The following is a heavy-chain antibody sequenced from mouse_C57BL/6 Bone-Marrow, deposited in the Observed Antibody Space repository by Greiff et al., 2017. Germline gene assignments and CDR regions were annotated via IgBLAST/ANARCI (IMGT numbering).Heavy chain of an antibody. D-gene: IGHD1-1*01. J-gene: IGHJ1*03. V-gene: IGHV5-17*01. CDR3: ARHYYGSSNWYFDV. CDR1: GFTFSDYG. Sequence: EVKLVESGGGLVKPGGSLKLSCAASGFTFSDYGMHWVRQAPEKGLEWVAYISSGSSTIYYADTVKGRFTISRDNAKNTLFLQMTSLRSEDTAMYYCARHYYGSSNWYFDVWGTGTTVTVSS. CDR2: ISSGSSTI.